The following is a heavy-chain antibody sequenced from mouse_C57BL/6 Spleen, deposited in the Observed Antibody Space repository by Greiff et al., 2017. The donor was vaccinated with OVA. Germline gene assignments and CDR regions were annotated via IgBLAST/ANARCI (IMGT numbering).Heavy chain of an antibody. CDR3: ARAYDYDVRFAY. D-gene: IGHD2-4*01. V-gene: IGHV2-2*01. J-gene: IGHJ3*01. CDR2: IWSGGST. CDR1: GFSLTSYG. Sequence: VQVVESGPGLVQPSQSLSITCTASGFSLTSYGVHWVRQSPGKGLEWLGVIWSGGSTDYNAAFISRLSISKDNAKSQVFFKMNSLQADDTAIYYCARAYDYDVRFAYWGQGTLVTVSA.